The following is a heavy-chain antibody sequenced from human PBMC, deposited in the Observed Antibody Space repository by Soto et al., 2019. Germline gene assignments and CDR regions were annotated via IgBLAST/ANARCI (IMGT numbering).Heavy chain of an antibody. Sequence: QVQLQESGPGLVKPSETLSLTCIVSGASVSSYYWNWIRQPAGKGLEWIGHISPSGNTNYNPSLKSRFTMSLDTSKNQFSLRLTSVTAADTAVYYCARVSGEYTYGLAFDYWGKGTLVTVSS. CDR2: ISPSGNT. CDR3: ARVSGEYTYGLAFDY. V-gene: IGHV4-4*07. D-gene: IGHD3-16*01. J-gene: IGHJ4*02. CDR1: GASVSSYY.